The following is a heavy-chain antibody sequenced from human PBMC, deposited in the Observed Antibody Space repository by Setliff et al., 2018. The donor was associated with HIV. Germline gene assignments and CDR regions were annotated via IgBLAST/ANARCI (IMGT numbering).Heavy chain of an antibody. Sequence: SETLSLTCDVSGFSISSRYYWGWIRQPPGKGLEWIGSIYHSGSTYYNPSLKSRVTISVDTSKNHFSLKLRSVTAADTAVYYCARHLLRGYIYIVFDYWGQGTLVTVSS. CDR3: ARHLLRGYIYIVFDY. CDR2: IYHSGST. J-gene: IGHJ4*02. V-gene: IGHV4-38-2*01. CDR1: GFSISSRYY. D-gene: IGHD5-18*01.